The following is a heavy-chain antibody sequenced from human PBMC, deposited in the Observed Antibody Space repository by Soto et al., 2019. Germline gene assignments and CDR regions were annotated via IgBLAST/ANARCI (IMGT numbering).Heavy chain of an antibody. V-gene: IGHV3-23*05. CDR2: ILSDFST. D-gene: IGHD2-8*01. CDR3: ARRTNGYFGY. J-gene: IGHJ4*02. Sequence: DVQLLQSGGGLVQPAGSLTLSCAASGFTFSDYTMSWVRQAPGKVLESISTILSDFSTFYEDSVWCSFTLSRDYSNKTLYLEMKSLRAEDTAVYYCARRTNGYFGYWGQGALVTVSS. CDR1: GFTFSDYT.